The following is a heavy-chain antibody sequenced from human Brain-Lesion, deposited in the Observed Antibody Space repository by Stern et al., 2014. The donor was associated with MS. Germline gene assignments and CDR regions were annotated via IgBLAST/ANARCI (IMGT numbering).Heavy chain of an antibody. V-gene: IGHV3-74*02. CDR3: ARGERWFDS. D-gene: IGHD3-10*01. CDR1: GFTFSNYW. CDR2: VNNDGRRT. J-gene: IGHJ5*01. Sequence: EVQLVASGGGLVQPGGSLRLSCAASGFTFSNYWMHWVRQAPVKGLVWVSRVNNDGRRTSYADSVKGRFTMSRDNAKNTLYLQMNSLRVEDTAIYYCARGERWFDSWGQGTLVTVSS.